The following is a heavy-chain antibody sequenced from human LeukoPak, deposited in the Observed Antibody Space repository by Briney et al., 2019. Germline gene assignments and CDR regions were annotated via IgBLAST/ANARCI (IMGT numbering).Heavy chain of an antibody. CDR2: IYYSGST. D-gene: IGHD2-2*01. J-gene: IGHJ3*02. CDR3: ARGRDIVVVPAWYADAFDI. Sequence: PSETLSLTCTVSGGSISSSSYYWGWIRQPPGKGLEWIGSIYYSGSTCYNPSLKSRVTISVDTSKNQFSLKLSSVTAADTAVYYCARGRDIVVVPAWYADAFDIWGQGTMVTVSS. V-gene: IGHV4-39*07. CDR1: GGSISSSSYY.